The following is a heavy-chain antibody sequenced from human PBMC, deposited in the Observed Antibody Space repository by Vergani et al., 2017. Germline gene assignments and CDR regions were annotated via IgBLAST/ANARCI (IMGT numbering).Heavy chain of an antibody. CDR3: TKGSRGYTGDFFDY. CDR2: VSGSSATP. D-gene: IGHD5-12*01. J-gene: IGHJ4*02. Sequence: EVQLLESGGGLVQPGGSLRLSCEASGFSFPGYDMSWVRQAPGKGLKWVSSVSGSSATPYYADSVKGRFIISRDNSKNTLHLQMNSLRADDTAVYYCTKGSRGYTGDFFDYWGQGSLATVSS. V-gene: IGHV3-23*01. CDR1: GFSFPGYD.